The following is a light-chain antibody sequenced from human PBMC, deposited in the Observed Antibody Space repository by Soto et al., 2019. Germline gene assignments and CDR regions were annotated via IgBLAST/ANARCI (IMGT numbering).Light chain of an antibody. Sequence: DIVMTQSPDSLALSLGERATINCKSSQSLLYYSNNKNYFAWYQQKPGQPPKLLIYWASTRESGVPDRLSGSGSGTDFTLTITSLQAEDVAIYYCQQYYSTPWTFGQVTTVEIK. J-gene: IGKJ1*01. CDR2: WAS. CDR1: QSLLYYSNNKNY. CDR3: QQYYSTPWT. V-gene: IGKV4-1*01.